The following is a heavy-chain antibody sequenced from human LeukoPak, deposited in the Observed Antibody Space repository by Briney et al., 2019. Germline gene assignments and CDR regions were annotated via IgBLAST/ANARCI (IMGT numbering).Heavy chain of an antibody. J-gene: IGHJ4*02. CDR2: IGGSGVNT. CDR3: AKAAAHYGTDY. V-gene: IGHV3-23*01. D-gene: IGHD3-16*01. CDR1: GFTFSSYV. Sequence: PGGSLRLSCAASGFTFSSYVMSWVRQAPGKGLEWVSGIGGSGVNTVYAESVKGRFTISGDNSKNTLYLQMNSMRAEDSAVYYCAKAAAHYGTDYWGQGALVTVSS.